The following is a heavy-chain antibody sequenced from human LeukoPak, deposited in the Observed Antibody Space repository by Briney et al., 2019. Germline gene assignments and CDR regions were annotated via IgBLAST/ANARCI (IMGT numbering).Heavy chain of an antibody. J-gene: IGHJ4*02. CDR2: IYASGSA. CDR1: GDSISSYF. CDR3: ARVAYDILTGYLYYFDY. V-gene: IGHV4-4*07. Sequence: NPSETLSLTCTVSGDSISSYFWSWIRQPAGKGLEWIGRIYASGSANYNPSLKSRVTMSVDTSTNQFSLKLSSVTAADTAVYYCARVAYDILTGYLYYFDYWGQGTLVTVSS. D-gene: IGHD3-9*01.